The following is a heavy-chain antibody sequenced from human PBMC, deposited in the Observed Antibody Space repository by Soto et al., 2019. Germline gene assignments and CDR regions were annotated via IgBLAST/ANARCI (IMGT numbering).Heavy chain of an antibody. CDR1: GGSISSYF. CDR3: ARQGHSSAWDLDY. V-gene: IGHV4-59*08. CDR2: ISYGGST. Sequence: SETLSLTCTVSGGSISSYFWSWIRQPPGKGLEWIGYISYGGSTYYNPSLKSRVTISVDTSKNQFSLKLSSVTAADTAVYYCARQGHSSAWDLDYWGQGTLVTVSS. J-gene: IGHJ4*02. D-gene: IGHD6-19*01.